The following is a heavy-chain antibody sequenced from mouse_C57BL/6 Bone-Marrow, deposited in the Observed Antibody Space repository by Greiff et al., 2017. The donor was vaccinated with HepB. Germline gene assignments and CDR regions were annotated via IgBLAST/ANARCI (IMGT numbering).Heavy chain of an antibody. CDR2: INPSNGGT. D-gene: IGHD2-4*01. CDR3: ARWAGGLRQRVDY. V-gene: IGHV1-53*01. Sequence: QVQLKQPGTELVKPGASVKLSCKASGYTFTSYWMHWVKQRPGQGLEWIGNINPSNGGTNYNEKFKSKATLTVDKSSSTAYMQLSSLTSEDSAVYYCARWAGGLRQRVDYWGQGTTLTVSS. J-gene: IGHJ2*01. CDR1: GYTFTSYW.